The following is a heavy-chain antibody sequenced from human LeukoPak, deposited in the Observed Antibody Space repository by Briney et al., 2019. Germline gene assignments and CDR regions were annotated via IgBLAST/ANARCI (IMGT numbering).Heavy chain of an antibody. CDR2: INPNSGGT. D-gene: IGHD4-17*01. CDR1: GYTFTGYY. V-gene: IGHV1-2*02. CDR3: AREGAGPTPTTVTTPLFDY. Sequence: GASVKVSCKASGYTFTGYYMHWVRQAPGQGLEWMGWINPNSGGTNYAQKLQGRVTMTTDTSTSTAYMELRSLRSDDTAVYYCAREGAGPTPTTVTTPLFDYWGQGTLVTVSS. J-gene: IGHJ4*02.